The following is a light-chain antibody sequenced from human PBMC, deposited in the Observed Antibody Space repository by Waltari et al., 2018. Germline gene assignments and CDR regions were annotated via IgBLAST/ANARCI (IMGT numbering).Light chain of an antibody. V-gene: IGKV3-20*01. CDR1: QSISKY. Sequence: VLTQSPGTLSLSPGERDTLSCRASQSISKYLVWYQQRPGHAPRLLIYAASTRATCIPDRFSGSGFGTDFTLTISRLEPEDFAMYYCQNHERLPATFGQGTKVEIK. CDR3: QNHERLPAT. CDR2: AAS. J-gene: IGKJ1*01.